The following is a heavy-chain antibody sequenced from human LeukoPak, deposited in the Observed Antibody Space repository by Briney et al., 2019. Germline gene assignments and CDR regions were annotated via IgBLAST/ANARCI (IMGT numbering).Heavy chain of an antibody. Sequence: SETLSLTCAVYGGSFSGYYWSWIRQPPGKGLEWIGYIYYSGSTNYNPSLKSRVTISVDTSKNQFSLKLSSVTAADTAVYYCASLAAAEDYWGQGTLVTVSS. CDR2: IYYSGST. V-gene: IGHV4-59*01. CDR1: GGSFSGYY. CDR3: ASLAAAEDY. D-gene: IGHD6-13*01. J-gene: IGHJ4*02.